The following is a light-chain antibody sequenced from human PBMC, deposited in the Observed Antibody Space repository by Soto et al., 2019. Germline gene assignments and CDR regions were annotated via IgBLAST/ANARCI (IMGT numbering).Light chain of an antibody. CDR3: AAWDDSLNGYV. V-gene: IGLV2-8*01. Sequence: QSALTQPPSASGSPGQSVTVSCTGTSSDVGGYNYVSWYQQHPGKAPKLMIYEVDKRPSGVPDRFSGSKSGNTASLTVSGLQADDEADYYCAAWDDSLNGYVFGTGTKLTVL. CDR1: SSDVGGYNY. J-gene: IGLJ1*01. CDR2: EVD.